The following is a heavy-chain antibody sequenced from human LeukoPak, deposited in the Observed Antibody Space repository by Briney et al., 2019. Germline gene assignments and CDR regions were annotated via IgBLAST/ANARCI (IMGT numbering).Heavy chain of an antibody. D-gene: IGHD4-17*01. CDR1: GFTFNNYG. V-gene: IGHV3-23*01. J-gene: IGHJ4*02. Sequence: GGSLRLSCAASGFTFNNYGMNWVRRAPGKGLEWLSAISGNAAITYYADSVKGRFFISRDNFRNTLYLEMSSLRADDAAAYYCAKSRLMTAVTAAFDSWGQGTLVIVSS. CDR3: AKSRLMTAVTAAFDS. CDR2: ISGNAAIT.